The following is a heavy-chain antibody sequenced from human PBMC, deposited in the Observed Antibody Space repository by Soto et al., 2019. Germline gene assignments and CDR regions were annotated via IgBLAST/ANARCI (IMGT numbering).Heavy chain of an antibody. CDR2: ISSSSSTI. J-gene: IGHJ4*02. V-gene: IGHV3-48*01. Sequence: GGSLRLSCAASGFTFSSYSIKWVRQAPGKGLEWGSYISSSSSTIYYADSVKGRFTISRDNAKNSLYLQMNSLRAEDTAVYYCARDSIFGVVISSNTEGIHDYWGQGTLVTVSS. CDR1: GFTFSSYS. CDR3: ARDSIFGVVISSNTEGIHDY. D-gene: IGHD3-3*01.